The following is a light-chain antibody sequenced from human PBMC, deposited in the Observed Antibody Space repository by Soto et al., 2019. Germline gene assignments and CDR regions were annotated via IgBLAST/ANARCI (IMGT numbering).Light chain of an antibody. CDR3: GTWDSSLSAFV. J-gene: IGLJ1*01. CDR1: SSNNGHNY. CDR2: DNN. Sequence: QSVLTQQPSVSAAPGQKVTIFCSGSSSNNGHNYVSWYQQHPGTAPRTLICDNNQRPPGITDRFSGSKSVSSATLGITVLQTGDEAYYYCGTWDSSLSAFVFGPGTKVTV. V-gene: IGLV1-51*01.